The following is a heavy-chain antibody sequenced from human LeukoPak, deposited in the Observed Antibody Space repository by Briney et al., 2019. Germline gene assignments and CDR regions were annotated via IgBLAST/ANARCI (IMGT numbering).Heavy chain of an antibody. D-gene: IGHD3-10*01. CDR2: IIPILGTA. CDR1: GGTFSSYA. CDR3: ASIRTMVREGGYSAFDI. Sequence: SVKVSCKASGGTFSSYAISWVRQAPGQGLEWMGGIIPILGTANYAQKFQGRVTITADESTSTACMELSSLRSEDTAAYYCASIRTMVREGGYSAFDIWGQGTMVTVSS. V-gene: IGHV1-69*13. J-gene: IGHJ3*02.